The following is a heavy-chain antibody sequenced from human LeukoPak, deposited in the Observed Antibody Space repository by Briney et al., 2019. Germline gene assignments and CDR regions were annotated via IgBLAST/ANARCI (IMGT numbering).Heavy chain of an antibody. CDR1: GGTFSSYA. CDR3: AREALTGTTGDYFDY. D-gene: IGHD1-20*01. CDR2: IIPIFGTA. Sequence: SVKVSCKASGGTFSSYAISWVRQAPGQGLEWMGGIIPIFGTANYAQKFQGRVTITADESTSTAYMELSSLRSEDTAVYYYAREALTGTTGDYFDYWGQGTLVTVSS. J-gene: IGHJ4*02. V-gene: IGHV1-69*13.